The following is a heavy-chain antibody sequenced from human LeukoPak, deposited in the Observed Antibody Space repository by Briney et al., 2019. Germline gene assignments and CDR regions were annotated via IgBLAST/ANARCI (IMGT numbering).Heavy chain of an antibody. CDR2: IYYSGTT. V-gene: IGHV4-39*01. Sequence: AETLSLTCTVSGGSISSSSYYWGYIRPPPGKGLVWIGIIYYSGTTYYNPSLKGRVTISVHTSKNQFCLRLSSVTAADTAIYYCVRQGSGYSYGRSPPVDYWGQGTVVPVSS. CDR1: GGSISSSSYY. CDR3: VRQGSGYSYGRSPPVDY. J-gene: IGHJ4*02. D-gene: IGHD5-18*01.